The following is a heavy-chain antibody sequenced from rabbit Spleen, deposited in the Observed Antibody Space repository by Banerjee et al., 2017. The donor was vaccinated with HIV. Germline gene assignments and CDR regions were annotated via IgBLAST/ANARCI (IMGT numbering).Heavy chain of an antibody. D-gene: IGHD1-1*01. Sequence: EESGGDLVKPGASLTLTCTASGFSFSAGYYMCWVRQAPGKGLEWIACIHAGSSSGFTYSATWAKGRFTCSKTSSTTVTLQMTSLTVADTATYFCARDTSSSFSSYGMDLWGPGTLVTVS. CDR1: GFSFSAGYY. J-gene: IGHJ6*01. CDR2: IHAGSSSGFT. V-gene: IGHV1S40*01. CDR3: ARDTSSSFSSYGMDL.